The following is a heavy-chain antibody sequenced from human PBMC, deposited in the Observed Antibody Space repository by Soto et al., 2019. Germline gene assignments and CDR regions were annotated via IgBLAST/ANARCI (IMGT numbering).Heavy chain of an antibody. V-gene: IGHV4-4*02. Sequence: QVQLQESGPGLVQPSGTLSLTCAVSGDSINNSHWWGWVRQTPGKGLEWIGETYHSGTTNYNPSLKTRVTISIDKSKNQFSLKMNSVTAADTAVYYCAREVNSSPARGPNWFDPWGQGTLVTVSS. CDR1: GDSINNSHW. D-gene: IGHD6-13*01. J-gene: IGHJ5*02. CDR2: TYHSGTT. CDR3: AREVNSSPARGPNWFDP.